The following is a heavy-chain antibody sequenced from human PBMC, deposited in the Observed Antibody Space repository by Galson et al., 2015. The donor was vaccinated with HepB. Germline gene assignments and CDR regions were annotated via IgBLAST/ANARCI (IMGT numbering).Heavy chain of an antibody. J-gene: IGHJ4*02. Sequence: SETLSLTCDVSGQSITYSYYWGRVRQPPGRWPEWIASIYHTGNTYYNPSFRRRATLSADSSKNQFSLKLSFVTAADTAKYYCVKDVYCGGDCYYIDSWGQGTLVTVSS. CDR3: VKDVYCGGDCYYIDS. D-gene: IGHD2-21*02. CDR2: IYHTGNT. V-gene: IGHV4-38-2*02. CDR1: GQSITYSYY.